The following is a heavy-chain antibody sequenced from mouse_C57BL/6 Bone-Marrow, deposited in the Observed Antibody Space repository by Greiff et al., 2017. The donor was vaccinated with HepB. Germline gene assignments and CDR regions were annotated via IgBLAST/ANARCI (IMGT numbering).Heavy chain of an antibody. CDR1: GYTFTDYN. CDR3: ARSPNYYGKRGFLLGY. Sequence: EVQLQQSGPELVKPGASVKIPCKASGYTFTDYNMDWVKQSHGKSLEWIGDINPNNGGTIYNQKFKGKATLTVDKSSSTAYMELRSLTSEDTAVYYCARSPNYYGKRGFLLGYWGQGTTLTVSS. D-gene: IGHD1-1*01. J-gene: IGHJ2*01. CDR2: INPNNGGT. V-gene: IGHV1-18*01.